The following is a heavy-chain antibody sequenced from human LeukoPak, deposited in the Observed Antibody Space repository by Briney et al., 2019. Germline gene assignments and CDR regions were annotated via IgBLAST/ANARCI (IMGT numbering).Heavy chain of an antibody. CDR2: IRFDGSNK. Sequence: GVSLRLSCVASGFAFSNYGMHWVRQAPGKGLEWVAFIRFDGSNKYYADSVKGRFTISRDNSKSTLFLQMSSLAADDTAVYYCPTPSSLRYGSGSPDYWGQGTLVTVSS. D-gene: IGHD3-10*01. V-gene: IGHV3-30*02. CDR1: GFAFSNYG. CDR3: PTPSSLRYGSGSPDY. J-gene: IGHJ4*02.